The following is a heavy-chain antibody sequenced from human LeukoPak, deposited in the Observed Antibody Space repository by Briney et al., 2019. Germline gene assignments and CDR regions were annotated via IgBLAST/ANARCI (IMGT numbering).Heavy chain of an antibody. CDR2: ISPSGDIT. CDR3: ARDSGWLRFHY. CDR1: GFTFSNDG. Sequence: PGGSLRLSCAGYGFTFSNDGINWVRQAAGKGLEWVSGISPSGDITYYIDSVKGRFTISRDNSKNTFYLQMNSLRAEDTAVYYCARDSGWLRFHYWGQGTLVTVSS. V-gene: IGHV3-23*01. J-gene: IGHJ4*02. D-gene: IGHD5-12*01.